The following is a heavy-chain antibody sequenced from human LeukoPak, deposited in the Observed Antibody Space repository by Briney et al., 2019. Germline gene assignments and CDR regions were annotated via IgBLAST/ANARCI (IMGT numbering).Heavy chain of an antibody. CDR2: INPNSGGT. V-gene: IGHV1-2*02. CDR3: ARTGDDSSGFYGSSLDY. CDR1: GYTFTGYY. D-gene: IGHD3-22*01. J-gene: IGHJ4*02. Sequence: ASVKVSCKASGYTFTGYYMHWVRQAPGQGLEWMGWINPNSGGTNYAQKFQGRVTMTRDTSISTAYMELSRLRSDDTAVYYCARTGDDSSGFYGSSLDYWGQGTLVTVSS.